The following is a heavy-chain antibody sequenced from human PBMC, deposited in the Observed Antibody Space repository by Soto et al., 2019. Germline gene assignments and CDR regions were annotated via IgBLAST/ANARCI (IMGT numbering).Heavy chain of an antibody. Sequence: SVKVSCKASGATFSSYAISWVRQAPGQGLEWMGGIIPIFGTANYAQKFQGRVTITADESTSTAYMELSSLRSEDTAVYYCARDSISATSYYDSSGYYGGFDYWGQGTLVTVSS. V-gene: IGHV1-69*13. D-gene: IGHD3-22*01. J-gene: IGHJ4*02. CDR1: GATFSSYA. CDR3: ARDSISATSYYDSSGYYGGFDY. CDR2: IIPIFGTA.